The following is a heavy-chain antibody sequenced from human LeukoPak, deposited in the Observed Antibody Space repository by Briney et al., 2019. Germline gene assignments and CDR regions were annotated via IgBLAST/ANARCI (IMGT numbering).Heavy chain of an antibody. CDR2: ISQSGNI. CDR1: GDSISSGGYS. Sequence: SQTLSLTCTVSGDSISSGGYSWSWIRQPPGKGLEWIGYIYHIGYISQSGNIYQNPSLKSRVTISLDTSRNQFSLKLSSVTAAGMAVYYCARSPLAFYDSSGYPRVWFDPWGQGTLVTVSS. D-gene: IGHD3-22*01. J-gene: IGHJ5*02. CDR3: ARSPLAFYDSSGYPRVWFDP. V-gene: IGHV4-30-2*01.